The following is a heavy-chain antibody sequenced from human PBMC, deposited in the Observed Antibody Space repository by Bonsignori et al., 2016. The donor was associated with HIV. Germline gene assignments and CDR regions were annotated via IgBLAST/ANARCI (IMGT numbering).Heavy chain of an antibody. J-gene: IGHJ3*02. CDR3: AKGSGAFLNWAFDI. CDR2: ISWNSGSK. V-gene: IGHV3-9*01. D-gene: IGHD3-3*01. Sequence: PGKGLEWVSGISWNSGSKGYADSMKGRITISRDNDKSFFYLQMNSLRSEDTALYYCAKGSGAFLNWAFDIWGQGTMVTVSS.